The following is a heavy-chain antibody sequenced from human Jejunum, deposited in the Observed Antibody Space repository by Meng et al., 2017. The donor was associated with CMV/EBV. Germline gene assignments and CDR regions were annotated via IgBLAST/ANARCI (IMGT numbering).Heavy chain of an antibody. V-gene: IGHV4-4*07. D-gene: IGHD2-21*02. CDR3: SRDGGLDCGGDCYFDH. CDR1: GVCVRSYY. J-gene: IGHJ4*02. CDR2: IYTSGST. Sequence: QMPLEGAGAGRVKPSESLSPISTVCGVCVRSYYWRWIRLPAGTGLEWIERIYTSGSTNYNPSLKSRVTMSLVTTKNQYSLKLTSVTAADAALYFWSRDGGLDCGGDCYFDHWGQGILVTVSS.